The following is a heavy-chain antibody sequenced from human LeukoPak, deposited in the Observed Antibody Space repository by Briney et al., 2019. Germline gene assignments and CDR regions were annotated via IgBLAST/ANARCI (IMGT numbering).Heavy chain of an antibody. J-gene: IGHJ3*02. D-gene: IGHD3-10*01. CDR2: IYYSGRT. V-gene: IGHV4-39*01. Sequence: SETLSLTCTVSGGSISSSSSYWAWIRQPPGKGLEWIGSIYYSGRTYYSPSLKSRVTISVDTSKNQLSLKLTSVTAADTAVYYCARHDKYDYGAGDASDIWGQGTMVTVSS. CDR3: ARHDKYDYGAGDASDI. CDR1: GGSISSSSSY.